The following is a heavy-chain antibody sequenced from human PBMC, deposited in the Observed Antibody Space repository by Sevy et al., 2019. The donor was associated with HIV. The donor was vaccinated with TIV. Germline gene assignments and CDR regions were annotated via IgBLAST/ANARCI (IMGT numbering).Heavy chain of an antibody. CDR1: GYIVTDYY. J-gene: IGHJ6*02. V-gene: IGHV1-2*02. D-gene: IGHD4-17*01. CDR2: TNSDSGVT. CDR3: ARLTTQPTSDLYGLDV. Sequence: ASVKVSCKASGYIVTDYYIHWVRQAPGQGLEWMAWTNSDSGVTNYAQRFQGEVTVTRDTSLSTAYLELTNLKSNDTAIYYCARLTTQPTSDLYGLDVWGQGTTVTVSS.